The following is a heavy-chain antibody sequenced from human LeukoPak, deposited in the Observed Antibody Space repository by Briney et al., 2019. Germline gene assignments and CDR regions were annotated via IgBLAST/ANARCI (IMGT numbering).Heavy chain of an antibody. J-gene: IGHJ6*02. CDR1: GYTFTSYD. CDR2: MNPNSGNT. CDR3: ARWWFGELLYGYYDGMDV. D-gene: IGHD3-10*01. Sequence: SVKVPCKASGYTFTSYDINWVRQATGQGLEWMGWMNPNSGNTGYAQKFQGRVTMTRNTSISTAYMELSSLRSEDTAVYYCARWWFGELLYGYYDGMDVWGQGTTVTVSS. V-gene: IGHV1-8*01.